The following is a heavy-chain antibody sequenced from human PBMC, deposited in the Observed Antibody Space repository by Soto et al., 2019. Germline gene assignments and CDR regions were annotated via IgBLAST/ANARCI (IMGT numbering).Heavy chain of an antibody. D-gene: IGHD3-9*01. J-gene: IGHJ4*02. Sequence: QVQLVESGGGVVQPGRSLRLSCAASGFSFSGHGMHWVRQAPGKGLEWVAGISYDGTVKYYADSVKGRFTTSRDNSKNTLYLQMNSLSAEDAAVYYCVKDKAWRYLDYWGQGTLVTVSS. CDR3: VKDKAWRYLDY. CDR2: ISYDGTVK. V-gene: IGHV3-30*18. CDR1: GFSFSGHG.